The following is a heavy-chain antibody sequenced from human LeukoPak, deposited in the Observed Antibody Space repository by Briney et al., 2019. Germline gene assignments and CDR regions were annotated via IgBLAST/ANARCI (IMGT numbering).Heavy chain of an antibody. V-gene: IGHV3-7*01. D-gene: IGHD1-26*01. CDR3: LRSGGY. J-gene: IGHJ4*02. CDR2: IKPDGSEK. CDR1: GFTFSTYW. Sequence: PGGSLRLSCAASGFTFSTYWMNWVRQAPGKGLEWVANIKPDGSEKYFVDSVKGRFTISRDNAKNSLYLQMNSLRAEDTPVYYCLRSGGYWGQGTPVTVSS.